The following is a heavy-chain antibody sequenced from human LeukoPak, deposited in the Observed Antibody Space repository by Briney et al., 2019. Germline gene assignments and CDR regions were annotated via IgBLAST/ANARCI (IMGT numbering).Heavy chain of an antibody. CDR1: GFTFNIFA. Sequence: PGGSLRLSCAASGFTFNIFAMHWVRQAPGKGLEYVSAISTNGDGTYYANSVKGRFTISRDNSKNTLYLQMGSLRAEDMAVYYCARYSSTSCYDYWGQGTLVTVSS. CDR3: ARYSSTSCYDY. J-gene: IGHJ4*02. CDR2: ISTNGDGT. D-gene: IGHD2-2*01. V-gene: IGHV3-64*01.